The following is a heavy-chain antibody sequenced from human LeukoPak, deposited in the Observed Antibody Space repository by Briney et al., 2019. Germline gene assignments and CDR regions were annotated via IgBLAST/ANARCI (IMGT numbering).Heavy chain of an antibody. J-gene: IGHJ5*02. D-gene: IGHD2-21*02. Sequence: GGSTYYADSVKGRFTISRDNSKNTLYLQMNSLRAEDTAVYYCAKEYSYCGGDCYTIGFDPWGQGTLVTVSS. CDR3: AKEYSYCGGDCYTIGFDP. CDR2: GGST. V-gene: IGHV3-23*01.